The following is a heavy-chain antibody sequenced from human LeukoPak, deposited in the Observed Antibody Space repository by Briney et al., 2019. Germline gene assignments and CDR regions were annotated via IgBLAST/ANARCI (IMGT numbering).Heavy chain of an antibody. CDR1: GFTFSSYA. D-gene: IGHD2-15*01. V-gene: IGHV3-23*01. Sequence: VGSPRLSCADSGFTFSSYAMSWVRQAPGKGLEWVSAISGSGGSTYYADSVKGRFTISRDNSKNTVYLQMNSLRAEDTAIYYCAKEVVVSTAGYWGQGTLLTVSS. J-gene: IGHJ4*02. CDR2: ISGSGGST. CDR3: AKEVVVSTAGY.